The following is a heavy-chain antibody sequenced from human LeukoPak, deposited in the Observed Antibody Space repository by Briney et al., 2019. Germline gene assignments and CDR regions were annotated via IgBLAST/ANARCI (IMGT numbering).Heavy chain of an antibody. J-gene: IGHJ4*02. D-gene: IGHD2-21*01. V-gene: IGHV3-30*02. CDR1: GLTFSSYG. CDR3: AKDRSIPVYYFDY. Sequence: PGGSLRLSCAASGLTFSSYGMHWVRQAPGKGLEWVEFIRYDGSNKYYADSVKGRFTISRDNSKNTLYLQMNSLRAEDTAVYYCAKDRSIPVYYFDYWGQGTLVTVSS. CDR2: IRYDGSNK.